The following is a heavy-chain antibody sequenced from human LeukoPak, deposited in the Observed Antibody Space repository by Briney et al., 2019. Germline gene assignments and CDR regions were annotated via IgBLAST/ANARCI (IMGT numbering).Heavy chain of an antibody. Sequence: GESLKISCKGSGYSFTNYWIAWVRQMPGKGLEGMVIIYPGDSDTRYSPSFQGQVTISADKYISTAYLRWSSLKASDTAMYYCARRASATEDLDYWGQGTLVTVSS. J-gene: IGHJ4*02. CDR3: ARRASATEDLDY. V-gene: IGHV5-51*01. CDR2: IYPGDSDT. CDR1: GYSFTNYW.